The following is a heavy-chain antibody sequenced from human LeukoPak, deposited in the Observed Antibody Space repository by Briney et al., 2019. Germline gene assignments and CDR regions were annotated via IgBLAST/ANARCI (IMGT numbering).Heavy chain of an antibody. CDR1: GFTFNTFN. Sequence: GGPLRLSCAASGFTFNTFNMNWVRQAPGKGLEWVSSITSGGDYIYYADSVKGRFTTSRDNAKNSLSLQLNSLRVEDTAVYYCARGHYDVLAASYKWTPDYWGQGTLVTVSP. V-gene: IGHV3-21*01. J-gene: IGHJ4*02. CDR2: ITSGGDYI. D-gene: IGHD3-9*01. CDR3: ARGHYDVLAASYKWTPDY.